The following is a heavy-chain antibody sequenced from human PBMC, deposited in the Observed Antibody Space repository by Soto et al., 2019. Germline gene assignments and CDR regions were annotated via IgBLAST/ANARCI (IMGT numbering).Heavy chain of an antibody. V-gene: IGHV2-5*02. J-gene: IGHJ4*02. CDR2: SYWDDDK. D-gene: IGHD3-3*01. CDR3: ADRVLRTVFGLVTTTAIYFDF. Sequence: QITLNESGPTQVKPRQTLTLNCTCSGFSLTTSGVGVGWFRQPPGKPPEWLARSYWDDDKPYSQSQKSRLTITNDSSKNEVVLTMADFDPADTASYYCADRVLRTVFGLVTTTAIYFDFWGQGTPVAVSS. CDR1: GFSLTTSGVG.